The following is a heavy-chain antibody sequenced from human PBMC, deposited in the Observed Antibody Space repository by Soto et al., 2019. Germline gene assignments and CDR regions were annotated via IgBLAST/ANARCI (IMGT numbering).Heavy chain of an antibody. CDR1: GGFISSYY. V-gene: IGHV4-59*01. D-gene: IGHD3-22*01. J-gene: IGHJ4*01. CDR3: ARSMDSSGYYSSNC. Sequence: SETLSLTCTVSGGFISSYYWSWIRQSPGKGLEWIGYTHHTGSTNYNPSLKSRVTMSLDTSRNQFSLKLYSVTAPDTAVYCCARSMDSSGYYSSNCWGHGTLVTVSS. CDR2: THHTGST.